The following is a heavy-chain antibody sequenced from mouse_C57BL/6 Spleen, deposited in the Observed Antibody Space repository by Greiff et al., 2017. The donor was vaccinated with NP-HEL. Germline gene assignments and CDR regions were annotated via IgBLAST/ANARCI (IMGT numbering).Heavy chain of an antibody. CDR1: GYTFTSYW. D-gene: IGHD4-1*01. V-gene: IGHV1-50*01. J-gene: IGHJ1*03. Sequence: QVQLQQSGAELVKPGASVKLSCKASGYTFTSYWMQWVKQRPGQGLEWIGEIDPSDSYTNYNQKFKGKATLTVDTSSSTAYMQLSSLTSEDSAVYYCARSGTGTRYFDVWGTGTTVTVSS. CDR3: ARSGTGTRYFDV. CDR2: IDPSDSYT.